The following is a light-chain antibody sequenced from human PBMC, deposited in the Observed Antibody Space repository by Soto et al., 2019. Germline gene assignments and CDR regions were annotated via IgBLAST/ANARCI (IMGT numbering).Light chain of an antibody. CDR1: XXNXGAGYE. J-gene: IGLJ1*01. V-gene: IGLV1-40*01. CDR3: QSYDSSLSGYV. Sequence: QSVLTEPPSVSEAPGQRVTISCXXXXXNXGAGYEAHWYQQVPGTAPKLLIYENNNRPSGVPDRFSGSKSGTSASLAITGLQAEDEAEYYCQSYDSSLSGYVFGTGTKLTVL. CDR2: ENN.